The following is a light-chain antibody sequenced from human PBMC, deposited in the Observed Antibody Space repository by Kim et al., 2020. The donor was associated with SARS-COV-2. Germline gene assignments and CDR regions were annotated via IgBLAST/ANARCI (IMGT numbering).Light chain of an antibody. J-gene: IGKJ1*01. CDR3: QQSYTTPQT. V-gene: IGKV1-39*01. CDR1: QSISTS. CDR2: AAS. Sequence: ASVGDRVTITCRASQSISTSLNWYQQEPGKAPKLLIYAASSLQSGVPSRFSASGSGTDFTLTISSLQPEDFATYYCQQSYTTPQTFGQGTKVDIK.